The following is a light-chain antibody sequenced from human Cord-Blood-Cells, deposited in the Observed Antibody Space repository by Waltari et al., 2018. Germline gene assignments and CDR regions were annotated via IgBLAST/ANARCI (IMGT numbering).Light chain of an antibody. J-gene: IGKJ4*01. CDR2: DAS. CDR3: QQHSNWPLT. CDR1: QSVSSY. V-gene: IGKV3-11*01. Sequence: EIVLTQSPATLSLSPGERATFSCRASQSVSSYLAWYQQKPGQAPRLLIYDASNRATGIPARFSGSGSGTDFTLTISSLEPEDFAVYYCQQHSNWPLTFGGGTKVEIK.